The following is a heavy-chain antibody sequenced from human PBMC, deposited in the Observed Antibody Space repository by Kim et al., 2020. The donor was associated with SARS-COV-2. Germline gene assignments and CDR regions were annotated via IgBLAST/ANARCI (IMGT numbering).Heavy chain of an antibody. CDR3: ARDGNWGRYYFDY. CDR1: GGTFSSYA. CDR2: IIPILGIA. Sequence: SVKVSCKASGGTFSSYAISWVRQAPGQGLEWMGRIIPILGIANYAQKFQGRVTITADKSTSTAYMELSSLRSEDTAVYYCARDGNWGRYYFDYWGQGTLVTVSS. D-gene: IGHD7-27*01. V-gene: IGHV1-69*04. J-gene: IGHJ4*02.